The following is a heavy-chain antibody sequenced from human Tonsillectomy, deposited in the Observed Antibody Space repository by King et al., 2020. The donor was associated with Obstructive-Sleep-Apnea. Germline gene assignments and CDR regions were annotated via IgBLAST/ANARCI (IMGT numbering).Heavy chain of an antibody. CDR2: ISSGSGTI. CDR3: AGMTQTDAFDI. CDR1: GFTFSRYS. V-gene: IGHV3-48*04. J-gene: IGHJ3*02. Sequence: VQLVESGGGLVQPGGSLRLSCAASGFTFSRYSMDWVRQAPGKGLEWVSYISSGSGTIYYADSVKGRFTISRDNAKSSLYLQMNSLSAEDTAVYYCAGMTQTDAFDIRGQGTMVTVSS.